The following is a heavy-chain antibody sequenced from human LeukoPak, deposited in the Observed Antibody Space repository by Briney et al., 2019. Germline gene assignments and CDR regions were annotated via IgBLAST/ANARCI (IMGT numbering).Heavy chain of an antibody. Sequence: GGSLRLSCAASGFSFTMYGIHWVGQAPGKGLEWVAVISTDGNNEYYANSVKGRFTISRDNSKNTVYLQMTSLRTEDTAVYYCAKDQIGWAPGYVSGPLDQWGQGTLVTVSS. J-gene: IGHJ4*02. CDR3: AKDQIGWAPGYVSGPLDQ. CDR2: ISTDGNNE. D-gene: IGHD6-19*01. V-gene: IGHV3-30*18. CDR1: GFSFTMYG.